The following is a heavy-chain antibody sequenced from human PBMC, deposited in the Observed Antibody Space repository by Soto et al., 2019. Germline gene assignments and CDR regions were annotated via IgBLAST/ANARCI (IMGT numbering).Heavy chain of an antibody. CDR1: GYAFTSYG. Sequence: QVQLVQSGPEVKKPGASVRVSCMTSGYAFTSYGVNWVRQVPGQGLEWMGWIAPHSGRTTYLPKFQGRVTITADPSTNTAYMELTSISSDDTGIYFCARAATGRSHSASWGQGTVVTVSA. J-gene: IGHJ5*02. CDR3: ARAATGRSHSAS. CDR2: IAPHSGRT. V-gene: IGHV1-18*04. D-gene: IGHD3-10*01.